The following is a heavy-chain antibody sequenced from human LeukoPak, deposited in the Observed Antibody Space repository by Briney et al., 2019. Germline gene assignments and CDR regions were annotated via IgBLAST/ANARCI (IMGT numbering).Heavy chain of an antibody. CDR3: ARQPTTVTTQTDY. CDR1: GGSISSSSYY. V-gene: IGHV4-39*01. CDR2: IYYSGST. D-gene: IGHD4-17*01. J-gene: IGHJ4*02. Sequence: SETLSLTCTVSGGSISSSSYYWGWIRQPPGKGLEWIGSIYYSGSTYYNPSLKSRVTISVDTSKNQFSLKLSSVTAADTAVYYCARQPTTVTTQTDYWGQGTLVTVSS.